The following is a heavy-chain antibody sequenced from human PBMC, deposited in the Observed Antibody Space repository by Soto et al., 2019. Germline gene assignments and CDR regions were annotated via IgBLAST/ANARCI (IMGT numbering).Heavy chain of an antibody. Sequence: QVQLQQWGAGLLKPSETLSLTCAVYGGSFSGYYWSWIRQPPGKGLEWIGEINHSGSTNYNPSLKSRVTISVDTSKNQFSLKLSSVTAADTAVYYCARSYSSSWYEFFDYWGQGTLVTVSS. CDR1: GGSFSGYY. CDR3: ARSYSSSWYEFFDY. D-gene: IGHD6-13*01. V-gene: IGHV4-34*01. CDR2: INHSGST. J-gene: IGHJ4*02.